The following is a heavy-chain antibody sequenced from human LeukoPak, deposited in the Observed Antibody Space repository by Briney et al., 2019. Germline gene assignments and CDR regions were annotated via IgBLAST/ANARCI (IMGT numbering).Heavy chain of an antibody. D-gene: IGHD3-3*01. J-gene: IGHJ6*03. CDR1: GCTFSSYA. V-gene: IGHV3-23*01. CDR3: AKTSYHDFWSAPGSHHYLDV. CDR2: ISGSGEST. Sequence: GGSLRLSCAASGCTFSSYAMTWVRQGPGKGLEWVGGISGSGESTYYADSVKGRFTISRDTSKNTLYLQMNSLRAEDTAVYYCAKTSYHDFWSAPGSHHYLDVWGTATTVTVS.